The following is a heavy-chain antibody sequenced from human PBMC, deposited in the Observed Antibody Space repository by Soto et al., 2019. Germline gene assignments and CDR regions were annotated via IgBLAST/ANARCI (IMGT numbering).Heavy chain of an antibody. J-gene: IGHJ4*02. Sequence: QVQLQQWGAGLLKPSETLSLTCAVYGGPFSGYNGTWIRQPPGTGLEWIGEINHSGSTNYNPSLKSRVTISVDTSKNQFSLKLTSVTAADTAVYYCARDKITGLFDYWGQGTLVTVSS. CDR2: INHSGST. V-gene: IGHV4-34*01. CDR1: GGPFSGYN. CDR3: ARDKITGLFDY. D-gene: IGHD2-8*02.